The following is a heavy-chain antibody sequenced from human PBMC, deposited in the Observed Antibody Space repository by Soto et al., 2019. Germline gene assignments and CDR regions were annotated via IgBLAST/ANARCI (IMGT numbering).Heavy chain of an antibody. CDR1: GGTFSSYA. CDR3: ASQRGRYCSSTSCPLRGNYYGRDV. CDR2: IIPIFGTA. J-gene: IGHJ6*01. V-gene: IGHV1-69*01. D-gene: IGHD2-2*01. Sequence: QVQLVQSGAEVKKPGSSVKVSCKASGGTFSSYAISWVRQAPGQGREWMGGIIPIFGTANYAQKFQGRVTITEDESTSTAYMEMSSLRSEDTALYYCASQRGRYCSSTSCPLRGNYYGRDVCGQGTTVTVAS.